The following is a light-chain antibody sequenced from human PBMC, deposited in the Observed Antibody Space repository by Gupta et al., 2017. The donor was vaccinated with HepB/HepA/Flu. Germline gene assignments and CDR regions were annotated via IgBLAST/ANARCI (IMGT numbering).Light chain of an antibody. CDR1: KVGDKY. V-gene: IGLV3-1*01. Sequence: SYELTQPPSVSVSPGQTATITCSGDKVGDKYACWYQQKPGQLPVLVIYQDSKRPSGIPERFSGSNSGNTATLTISGTQARDEADYYWQAWDSSTVVFGGGTKLTVL. J-gene: IGLJ2*01. CDR2: QDS. CDR3: QAWDSSTVV.